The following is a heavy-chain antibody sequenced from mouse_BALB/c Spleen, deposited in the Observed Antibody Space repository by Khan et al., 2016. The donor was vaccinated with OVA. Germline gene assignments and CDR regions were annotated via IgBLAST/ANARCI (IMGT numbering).Heavy chain of an antibody. CDR2: IYPGTDNT. CDR1: RYIFTSYW. CDR3: AREEALYYFDY. V-gene: IGHV1-76*01. J-gene: IGHJ2*01. D-gene: IGHD3-2*02. Sequence: QIQLVQSGAELVRPGASVKLSCKTSRYIFTSYWIHWVKQRSGQGLEWIARIYPGTDNTYYSEKLKDKATLTADKSSSTAYMQLSSLKSEDSAVYFCAREEALYYFDYWGQGTTLTVSS.